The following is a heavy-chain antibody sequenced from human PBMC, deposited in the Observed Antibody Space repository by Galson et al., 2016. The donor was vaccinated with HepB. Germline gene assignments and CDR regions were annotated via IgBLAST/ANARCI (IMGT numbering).Heavy chain of an antibody. CDR1: GFAFSNYG. CDR2: MSVDGSNK. V-gene: IGHV3-30*18. Sequence: SLRLSCAASGFAFSNYGMHWVRQAPGKGLEWVAVMSVDGSNKYYADSVKGRFIISRDNSKNTLCLQMNSLRADDTAVYYCAKESGLWNVKTDFDYWGQGTLVTVSS. J-gene: IGHJ4*02. CDR3: AKESGLWNVKTDFDY. D-gene: IGHD1-1*01.